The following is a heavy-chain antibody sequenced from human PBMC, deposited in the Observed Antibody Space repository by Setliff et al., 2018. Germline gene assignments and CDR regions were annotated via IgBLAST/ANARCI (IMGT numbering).Heavy chain of an antibody. Sequence: SETLSLTCTVSGGSISSSYWSWIRQPPGKGLEWIGYIYYRGTTNYNSSLKSRVTISIDMSKNQFSLKLSSATAADPAVYFCAAVGIDAGGGWFDPWGHGIPVTVSS. V-gene: IGHV4-59*01. CDR3: AAVGIDAGGGWFDP. CDR1: GGSISSSY. D-gene: IGHD1-26*01. CDR2: IYYRGTT. J-gene: IGHJ5*02.